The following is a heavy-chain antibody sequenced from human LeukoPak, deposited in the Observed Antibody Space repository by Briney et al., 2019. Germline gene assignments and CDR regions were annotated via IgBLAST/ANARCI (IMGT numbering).Heavy chain of an antibody. V-gene: IGHV1-69*13. CDR2: IIPIFGAA. CDR1: GGTFSSNA. D-gene: IGHD6-13*01. Sequence: SVKVSCKASGGTFSSNAISWVRQAPGQGLEWMGGIIPIFGAANYAQKFQGRVTITADESTSTAYMELSSLRSEDTAVYYCARGSLREQQLGLLDYWGQGTLVTVSS. J-gene: IGHJ4*02. CDR3: ARGSLREQQLGLLDY.